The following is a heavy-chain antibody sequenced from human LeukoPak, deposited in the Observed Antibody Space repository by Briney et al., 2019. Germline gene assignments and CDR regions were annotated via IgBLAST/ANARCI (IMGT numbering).Heavy chain of an antibody. D-gene: IGHD2-15*01. J-gene: IGHJ6*03. CDR1: GGSLSGYY. CDR2: INHSGST. CDR3: AGVVVGGSRKRGHEHYYMDV. V-gene: IGHV4-34*01. Sequence: PSGTLSLTCAVYGGSLSGYYWSWIRQPPGKGLEWIGEINHSGSTKYNPSLKSRVTISVDTSKNQFSLNLRSVTAADSAVYYCAGVVVGGSRKRGHEHYYMDVWGKGTTVTVSS.